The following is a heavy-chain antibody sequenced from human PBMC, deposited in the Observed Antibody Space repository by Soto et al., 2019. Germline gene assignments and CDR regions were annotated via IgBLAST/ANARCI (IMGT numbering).Heavy chain of an antibody. CDR2: IYYSGST. V-gene: IGHV4-59*01. Sequence: SETLSLTCTVSGGSISSYYWSWIRQPPGKGLEWIGHIYYSGSTKDNPSLKSRVTISVDTSKNQFSLKLSSVTAADTAVYYCARWVEVSLDYFDSWGQGNPVTVSS. CDR1: GGSISSYY. D-gene: IGHD2-15*01. CDR3: ARWVEVSLDYFDS. J-gene: IGHJ4*02.